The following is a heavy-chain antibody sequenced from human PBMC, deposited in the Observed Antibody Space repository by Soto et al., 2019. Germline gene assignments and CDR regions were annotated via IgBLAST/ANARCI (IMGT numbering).Heavy chain of an antibody. V-gene: IGHV4-34*01. J-gene: IGHJ6*02. CDR3: ARGKTIFGVVRHYYYYGMDV. CDR1: GGSFSGYY. Sequence: PSETLSLTCAVYGGSFSGYYWSWIRQPPGKGLEWIGEINHSGSTNYNPSLKSRVTISVDTSKNQFSLKLSSVTAADTAVYYCARGKTIFGVVRHYYYYGMDVWGQGTTVTVSS. D-gene: IGHD3-3*01. CDR2: INHSGST.